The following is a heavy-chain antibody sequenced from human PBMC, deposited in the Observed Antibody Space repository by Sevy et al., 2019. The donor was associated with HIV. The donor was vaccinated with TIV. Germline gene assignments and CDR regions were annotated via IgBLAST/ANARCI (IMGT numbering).Heavy chain of an antibody. CDR2: IYYGGST. CDR1: DVSISSGTNY. D-gene: IGHD6-19*01. CDR3: ARQRGGWYEYDASDV. V-gene: IGHV4-39*01. Sequence: SETLSLTCTVSDVSISSGTNYWGWIRQPPGKGLEWIGSIYYGGSTYYNPSLKSRVTVSADTSTNQFSLKLTSVTVADTAVYYCARQRGGWYEYDASDVWGQGTIVTVSS. J-gene: IGHJ3*01.